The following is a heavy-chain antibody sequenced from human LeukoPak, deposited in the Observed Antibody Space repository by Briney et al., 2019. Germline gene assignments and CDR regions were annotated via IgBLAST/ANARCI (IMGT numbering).Heavy chain of an antibody. CDR2: INHSGST. CDR1: GGSFSGYY. V-gene: IGHV4-34*01. CDR3: ARASMVRGVHAYYYYYYYMDV. D-gene: IGHD3-10*01. Sequence: PSETLSLTCAVYGGSFSGYYWSWIRQPPGKGLEWIGEINHSGSTNYNPSLKSRVTISVDTSKNQFSLKLSSVTAADTAVYYCARASMVRGVHAYYYYYYYMDVWGKGTTVTISS. J-gene: IGHJ6*03.